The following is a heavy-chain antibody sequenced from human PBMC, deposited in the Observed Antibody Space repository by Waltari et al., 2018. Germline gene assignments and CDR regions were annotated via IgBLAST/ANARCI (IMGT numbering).Heavy chain of an antibody. CDR3: AKTTIFKDPYYFDY. J-gene: IGHJ4*02. D-gene: IGHD3-3*01. V-gene: IGHV3-23*01. CDR1: GFPFRSYV. Sequence: EVQLLASGGGLVQPGGSLRLSCAASGFPFRSYVMCWCRHAPGKGLEWVSAISGSGGSTYYADAVKGRFTISRDNSKNTLYLQMNSLRAEDTAVYYCAKTTIFKDPYYFDYWGQGTLVTVSS. CDR2: ISGSGGST.